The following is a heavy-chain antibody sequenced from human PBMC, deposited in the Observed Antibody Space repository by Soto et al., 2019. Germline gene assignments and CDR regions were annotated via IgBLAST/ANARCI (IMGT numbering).Heavy chain of an antibody. CDR3: AKDVEPYYHYYGMDV. Sequence: EVQLLESGGGLVQPGGSLRLSCAASVFTFSNYVMNWVRQAPGRGLEWVSTISGSGASTYYADSVKGRFTISRDNSKNMLYLQMNSLRAEYTAVDCCAKDVEPYYHYYGMDVWGQGTTVTVSS. J-gene: IGHJ6*02. CDR2: ISGSGAST. V-gene: IGHV3-23*01. CDR1: VFTFSNYV.